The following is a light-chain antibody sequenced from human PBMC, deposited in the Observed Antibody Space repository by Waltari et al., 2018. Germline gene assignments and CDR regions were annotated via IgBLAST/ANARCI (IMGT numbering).Light chain of an antibody. J-gene: IGKJ3*01. CDR3: QQYYTTPPT. CDR1: QSVLYSSNNKNY. Sequence: DIVMTQSPDSLAVSLGERATINCKYSQSVLYSSNNKNYLAWYQQKPGQPPKLLIYWASTRESGVPDRFSGSGSGTDYTLTISSLLAEDVALYYCQQYYTTPPTFGPGTKVDIK. CDR2: WAS. V-gene: IGKV4-1*01.